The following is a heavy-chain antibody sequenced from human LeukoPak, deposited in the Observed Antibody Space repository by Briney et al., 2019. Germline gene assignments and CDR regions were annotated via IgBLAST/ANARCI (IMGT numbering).Heavy chain of an antibody. V-gene: IGHV3-23*01. CDR3: ARDHTRGYFDY. CDR1: GFTFSSYA. D-gene: IGHD3-10*01. Sequence: GGSLRLSCAASGFTFSSYAINWVRQAPGKGLEWVSAISGSGHSTYYADSVKGRFTISRDNSKNTLYLQMNSLRAEDTAVYYCARDHTRGYFDYWGQGTLVTVSS. J-gene: IGHJ4*02. CDR2: ISGSGHST.